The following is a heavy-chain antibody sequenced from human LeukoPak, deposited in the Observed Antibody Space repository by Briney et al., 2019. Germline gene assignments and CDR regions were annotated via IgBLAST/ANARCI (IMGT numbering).Heavy chain of an antibody. D-gene: IGHD6-19*01. CDR1: GFXFSDEY. CDR3: ARSRGAGPGAHFDY. J-gene: IGHJ4*02. Sequence: GGSLRLSCGASGFXFSDEYISWIRQAPGKGLEWVSYVSNSGSYTNYADSVKGRFTISRDNAKSSLYLQMNSVRAEDTAVYYCARSRGAGPGAHFDYWGQGTLVTVSS. CDR2: VSNSGSYT. V-gene: IGHV3-11*03.